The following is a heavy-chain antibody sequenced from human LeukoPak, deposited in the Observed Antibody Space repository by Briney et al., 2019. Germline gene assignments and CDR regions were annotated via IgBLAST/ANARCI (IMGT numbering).Heavy chain of an antibody. CDR1: GFTFHSNW. V-gene: IGHV3-7*03. D-gene: IGHD3-3*01. CDR3: ARRSPLEWLSEQYYFDY. CDR2: INQDGSEK. J-gene: IGHJ4*02. Sequence: PGGSLRLSCAASGFTFHSNWMSWVRQAPGKGLEWVANINQDGSEKNYVDSVKGRFTISRDNAKNSLSLQMNSLRAEDTAVYYCARRSPLEWLSEQYYFDYWGQGTLVTVSS.